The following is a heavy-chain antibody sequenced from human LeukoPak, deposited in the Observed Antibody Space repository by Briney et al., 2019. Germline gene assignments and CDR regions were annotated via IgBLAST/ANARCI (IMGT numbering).Heavy chain of an antibody. CDR2: INSDGSST. CDR3: ARDLAPAAVDC. V-gene: IGHV3-74*01. D-gene: IGHD2-2*01. J-gene: IGHJ4*02. Sequence: GGSLRLSCAASGFTFNIYWIHWVRQAPGEGLVWVSRINSDGSSTVYADSVQGRFSISRDNAKNTVYLQMNSLRDEDTAVYYCARDLAPAAVDCWGQGTLVTVSS. CDR1: GFTFNIYW.